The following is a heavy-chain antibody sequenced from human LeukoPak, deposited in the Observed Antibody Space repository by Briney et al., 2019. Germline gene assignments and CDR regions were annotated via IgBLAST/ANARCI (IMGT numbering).Heavy chain of an antibody. CDR3: VKGRISEDGLDF. J-gene: IGHJ4*02. D-gene: IGHD6-13*01. Sequence: GGSLRLSCAASGFTFSRSAMTWVRQTPGKGLDWVSSISSPGNTYYADSVKGRFTISRDNSKNMLYLQMNSLRAEDTAVYYCVKGRISEDGLDFWGQGTLVTVPS. CDR2: ISSPGNT. CDR1: GFTFSRSA. V-gene: IGHV3-23*01.